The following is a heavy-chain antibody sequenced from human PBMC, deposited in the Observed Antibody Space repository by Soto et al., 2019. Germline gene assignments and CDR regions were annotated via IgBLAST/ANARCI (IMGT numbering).Heavy chain of an antibody. V-gene: IGHV3-21*01. Sequence: EVQLVESGGGLVKPGGSLRLSCAASGFTFSSYSMKWVRQAPGKGLEWVSSISSSSSYIYYADSVKGRFTISRDNAKNYLYLQMNSLRAEDTAVYYCARDHTAMVPAFGYWGQGTLVTVSS. CDR2: ISSSSSYI. CDR1: GFTFSSYS. D-gene: IGHD5-18*01. CDR3: ARDHTAMVPAFGY. J-gene: IGHJ4*02.